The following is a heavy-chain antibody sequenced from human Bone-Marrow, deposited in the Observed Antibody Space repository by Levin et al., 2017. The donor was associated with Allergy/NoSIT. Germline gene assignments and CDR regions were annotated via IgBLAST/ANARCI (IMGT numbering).Heavy chain of an antibody. Sequence: GESLKISCAASGFSFNSFAMHWVRQAPGKGLEWVAVMSYDGNTKYHADSVKGRFTISRDNSKNTLYLQMSSLRPEDTAVYYCARDEGEYCGGGSCYFGGQIEYWGQGILVIVSS. CDR1: GFSFNSFA. CDR2: MSYDGNTK. CDR3: ARDEGEYCGGGSCYFGGQIEY. V-gene: IGHV3-30*15. J-gene: IGHJ4*02. D-gene: IGHD2-15*01.